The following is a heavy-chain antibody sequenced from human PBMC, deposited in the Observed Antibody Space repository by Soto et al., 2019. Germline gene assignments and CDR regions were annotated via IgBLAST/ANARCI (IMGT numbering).Heavy chain of an antibody. CDR3: ATDGDCTNGVCPAYYFDY. CDR1: GGTFSSYA. Sequence: SVKVSCKASGGTFSSYAISWVRQAPGQGLEWMGGIIPIFGTANYAQKFQGRVTITADESTSTAYMELSSLRSEDTAVYYCATDGDCTNGVCPAYYFDYWGQGTLVTVSS. CDR2: IIPIFGTA. D-gene: IGHD2-8*01. J-gene: IGHJ4*02. V-gene: IGHV1-69*13.